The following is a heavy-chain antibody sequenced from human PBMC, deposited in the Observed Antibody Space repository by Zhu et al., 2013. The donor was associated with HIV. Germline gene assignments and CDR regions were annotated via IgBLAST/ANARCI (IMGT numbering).Heavy chain of an antibody. CDR3: ARGYSSGWYFRTPNRYNWFDP. CDR2: ISAYNGNT. V-gene: IGHV1-18*01. CDR1: GYTFTSYG. Sequence: QVQLVQSGAEVKKPGASVKVSCKASGYTFTSYGISWVRQAPGQGLEWMGWISAYNGNTNYAQKLQGRVTMTTDTSTSTAYMELRSLRSDDTAVYYCARGYSSGWYFRTPNRYNWFDPWGQGTLVTVSS. D-gene: IGHD6-19*01. J-gene: IGHJ5*02.